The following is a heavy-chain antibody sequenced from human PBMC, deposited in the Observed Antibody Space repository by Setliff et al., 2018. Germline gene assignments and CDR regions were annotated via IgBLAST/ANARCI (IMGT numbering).Heavy chain of an antibody. Sequence: PGGSLRLSCAASGFTFDDYGMSWVRQAPGKGLEWVSSISSSSSYIYYADSVQGRFTISRDNAKNSLYLQMSSLRAEDTAVFYCARVVTSAFDIWGQGTMVTVSS. J-gene: IGHJ3*02. CDR2: ISSSSSYI. V-gene: IGHV3-21*04. CDR1: GFTFDDYG. D-gene: IGHD2-2*01. CDR3: ARVVTSAFDI.